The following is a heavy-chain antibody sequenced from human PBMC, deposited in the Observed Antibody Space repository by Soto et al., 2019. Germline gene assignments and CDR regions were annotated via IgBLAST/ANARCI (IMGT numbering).Heavy chain of an antibody. V-gene: IGHV1-69*01. Sequence: QVQLVQSGAEVRQPGSSVKVACKVSGGTFTSDAISWVRQAPGQGLEWMGGITPVFEPPNYAQKFQGRVTITADESTGTAYMELSSLRSEVTAVYYCARAIHGYNYRVDFWGKGTTVTVSS. CDR2: ITPVFEPP. CDR3: ARAIHGYNYRVDF. D-gene: IGHD5-18*01. CDR1: GGTFTSDA. J-gene: IGHJ6*03.